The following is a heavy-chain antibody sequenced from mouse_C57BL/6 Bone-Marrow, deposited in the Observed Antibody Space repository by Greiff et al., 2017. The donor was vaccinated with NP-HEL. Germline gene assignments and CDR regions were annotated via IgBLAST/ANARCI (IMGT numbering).Heavy chain of an antibody. V-gene: IGHV5-2*01. D-gene: IGHD1-1*01. J-gene: IGHJ4*01. Sequence: VQLKESGGGLVQPGESLKLSCESNEYEFPSHDMSWVRKTPEKRLELVAAINSDGGSTYYPDTMERRFIISRDNTKKTLYLQMSSLRSEDTALYYCAKKVYDYEAMDYWGQGTSVTVSS. CDR2: INSDGGST. CDR1: EYEFPSHD. CDR3: AKKVYDYEAMDY.